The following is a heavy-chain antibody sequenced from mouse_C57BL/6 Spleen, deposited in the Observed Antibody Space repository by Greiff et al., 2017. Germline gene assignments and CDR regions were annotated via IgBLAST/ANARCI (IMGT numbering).Heavy chain of an antibody. CDR1: GFTFSDYY. V-gene: IGHV5-12*01. CDR2: ISNGGGST. J-gene: IGHJ4*01. Sequence: EVQLVESGGGLVQPGGSLKLSCAASGFTFSDYYMYWVRQTPEKRLEWVAYISNGGGSTYYPDTVKGRFTISRDNAKNTLYLQMSRLKSEDTAMYYCARHNGYDVDAMDYWGQGTSVTVSS. D-gene: IGHD2-2*01. CDR3: ARHNGYDVDAMDY.